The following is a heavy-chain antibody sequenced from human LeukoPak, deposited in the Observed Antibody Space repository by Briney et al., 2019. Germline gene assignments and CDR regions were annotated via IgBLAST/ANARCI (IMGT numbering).Heavy chain of an antibody. J-gene: IGHJ4*02. D-gene: IGHD3-16*01. CDR1: GDSITSNDFY. Sequence: SETLSLTCTVSGDSITSNDFYWGWIRQAPGKGLEWIGSIHYSGTTYYNPSLKSRVTISVDTSKRHFSLKLSSVTAADTAVYYCARVGDYVCKDWGQGTLVTVSS. CDR2: IHYSGTT. CDR3: ARVGDYVCKD. V-gene: IGHV4-39*02.